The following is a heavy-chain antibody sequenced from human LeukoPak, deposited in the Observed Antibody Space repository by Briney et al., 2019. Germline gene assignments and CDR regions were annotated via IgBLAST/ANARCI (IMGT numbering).Heavy chain of an antibody. Sequence: GRSLRLSCAASGFTFSSYAMHWVRQAPGKGLEWVAVISYDGSNKYYADSVKGRFTISRDNSKNTLYLQMNSLRAEDTAVYYCARSYDSSGYYPYYLDYWGQGTLVTVSS. J-gene: IGHJ4*02. D-gene: IGHD3-22*01. V-gene: IGHV3-30*01. CDR3: ARSYDSSGYYPYYLDY. CDR2: ISYDGSNK. CDR1: GFTFSSYA.